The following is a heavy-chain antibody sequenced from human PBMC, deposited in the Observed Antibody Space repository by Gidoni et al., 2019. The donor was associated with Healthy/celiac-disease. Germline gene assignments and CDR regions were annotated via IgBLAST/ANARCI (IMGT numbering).Heavy chain of an antibody. J-gene: IGHJ4*02. V-gene: IGHV2-5*01. CDR2: IYWNDDK. Sequence: QITLKESGPTLVKPTQTLTLTCTFSGFSLSTSGVGVGWIRQPPGKALEWLALIYWNDDKRYSPSLKSRLTITKDTSKNQVVLTMTNMDPVDTATYYCAHRRKAMVTGQYYFDYWGQGTLVTVSS. CDR1: GFSLSTSGVG. D-gene: IGHD5-18*01. CDR3: AHRRKAMVTGQYYFDY.